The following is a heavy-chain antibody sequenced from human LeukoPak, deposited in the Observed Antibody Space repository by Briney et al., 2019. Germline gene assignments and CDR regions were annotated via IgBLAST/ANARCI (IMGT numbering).Heavy chain of an antibody. Sequence: GGSLRLSCAASVFIFSSYALTWVRQAPAKGLEWVSAVSGSGGSTYYADSVKGRFTISRDNSKNTLYLQMNSLRGDDTAVYYCAKDPTVAGTAEYFQYWGQGTLVAVAS. J-gene: IGHJ1*01. CDR2: VSGSGGST. D-gene: IGHD6-19*01. CDR1: VFIFSSYA. CDR3: AKDPTVAGTAEYFQY. V-gene: IGHV3-23*01.